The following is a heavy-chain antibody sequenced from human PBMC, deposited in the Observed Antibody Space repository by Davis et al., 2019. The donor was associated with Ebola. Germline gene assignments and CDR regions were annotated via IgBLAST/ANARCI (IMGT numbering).Heavy chain of an antibody. V-gene: IGHV1-46*01. CDR3: AREGGRYYDSSGYVFDI. D-gene: IGHD3-22*01. CDR1: AYRFTSYY. J-gene: IGHJ3*02. Sequence: ASVMISCKASAYRFTSYYMHWVRQAPGQGLEWMGIINPITGGTSYAQNFQVRVNMTRDTSTSTVYMELSSLRSEDTAVYYCAREGGRYYDSSGYVFDIWGQGTMVKVSS. CDR2: INPITGGT.